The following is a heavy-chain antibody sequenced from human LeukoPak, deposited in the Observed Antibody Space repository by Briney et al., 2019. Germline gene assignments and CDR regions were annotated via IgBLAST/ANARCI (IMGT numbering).Heavy chain of an antibody. V-gene: IGHV3-23*01. CDR2: ISGSGGST. D-gene: IGHD2-2*01. CDR3: AKQRGLIVVVPAAEDY. Sequence: GGSLRLSCAASGFTFSSYGMSWVRQAPGKGLEWVSAISGSGGSTYYADSVKGRFTISRDNSKNTLYLQMNSLRAEDTAVYYCAKQRGLIVVVPAAEDYWGQGTLVTVSS. CDR1: GFTFSSYG. J-gene: IGHJ4*02.